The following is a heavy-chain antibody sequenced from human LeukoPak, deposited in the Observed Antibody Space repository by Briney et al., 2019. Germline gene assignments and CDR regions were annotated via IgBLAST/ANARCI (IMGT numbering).Heavy chain of an antibody. V-gene: IGHV3-30-3*01. CDR2: ISYDGSNK. J-gene: IGHJ4*02. CDR1: GFTFSSYA. CDR3: ARVARGYYGSGTLWGDFDY. D-gene: IGHD3-10*01. Sequence: PGRSLRLSCAASGFTFSSYAMHWVRQAPGKGLEWVAVISYDGSNKYYADSVKGRFTISRDNSKNTLYLQMNSLRAEDTAVYYCARVARGYYGSGTLWGDFDYWGQGTLVTVSS.